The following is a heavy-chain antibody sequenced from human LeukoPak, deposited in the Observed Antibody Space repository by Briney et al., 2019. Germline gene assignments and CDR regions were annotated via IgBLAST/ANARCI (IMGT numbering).Heavy chain of an antibody. CDR1: GFTFSSYS. J-gene: IGHJ4*02. V-gene: IGHV3-21*01. Sequence: GGSLRLSCAASGFTFSSYSMNWVRQAPGEGLEWVSSISSSSSYIYYADSVKGRFTISRDNAKNSLYLQMNSLRAEDTAVYYCARELSGIVGATTGFDYWGQGTLVTVSS. CDR2: ISSSSSYI. D-gene: IGHD1-26*01. CDR3: ARELSGIVGATTGFDY.